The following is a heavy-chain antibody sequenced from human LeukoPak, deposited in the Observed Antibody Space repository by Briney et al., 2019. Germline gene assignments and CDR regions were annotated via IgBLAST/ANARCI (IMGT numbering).Heavy chain of an antibody. V-gene: IGHV3-11*04. CDR3: AGLYYDFWSGLNNWFDP. CDR2: ISSSGSTI. D-gene: IGHD3-3*01. Sequence: GGSLRLSCAASGFTFSDYYMSWIRQAPGKGLEWVSYISSSGSTICYADSVKGRFTISRDNAKNSLYLQMNSLRAEDTAVYYCAGLYYDFWSGLNNWFDPWGQGTLVTVSS. CDR1: GFTFSDYY. J-gene: IGHJ5*02.